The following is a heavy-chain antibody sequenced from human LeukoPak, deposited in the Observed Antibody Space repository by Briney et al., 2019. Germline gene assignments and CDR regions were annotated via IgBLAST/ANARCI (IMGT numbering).Heavy chain of an antibody. J-gene: IGHJ4*02. CDR3: ARDSGDPSWNYAWYYFDY. V-gene: IGHV1-69*13. CDR2: IIPILGTA. D-gene: IGHD1-7*01. Sequence: SVKVSCKASGGTFSSYAISWVRQAPGQGLEWMGGIIPILGTANYAQKFQGRVTITADESTSTAYMELSSLRSEDTAVYYCARDSGDPSWNYAWYYFDYWGQGTLVTVSS. CDR1: GGTFSSYA.